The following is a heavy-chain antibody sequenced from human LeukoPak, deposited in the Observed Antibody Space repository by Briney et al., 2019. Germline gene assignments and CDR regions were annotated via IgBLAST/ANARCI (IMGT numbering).Heavy chain of an antibody. D-gene: IGHD1-26*01. Sequence: PGGSLRLSCAASGFTFSNAWMSWVRQAPGKGLEWVGRIKSKTDGGTTDYAAPVKGRFTISRDDSKNTLYLQMNSLKTEDTAVYYCTTASVVSGQWEQGYYYYYMDVWGKGTTVTVSS. CDR3: TTASVVSGQWEQGYYYYYMDV. CDR2: IKSKTDGGTT. J-gene: IGHJ6*03. V-gene: IGHV3-15*01. CDR1: GFTFSNAW.